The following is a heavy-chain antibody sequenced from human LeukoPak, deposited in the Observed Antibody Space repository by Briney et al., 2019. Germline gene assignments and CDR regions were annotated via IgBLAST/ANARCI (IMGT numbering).Heavy chain of an antibody. J-gene: IGHJ3*02. CDR2: ISYDGSNK. Sequence: GGSLRLSCAASGFTFSSYAMHWVRQAPGKGLEWVAVISYDGSNKYYADSVKGRFTISRDNSKNTLYLQMNSLRAEDTAVCYCAREDALKGAFDIWGQGTMVTVSS. CDR3: AREDALKGAFDI. V-gene: IGHV3-30*04. CDR1: GFTFSSYA.